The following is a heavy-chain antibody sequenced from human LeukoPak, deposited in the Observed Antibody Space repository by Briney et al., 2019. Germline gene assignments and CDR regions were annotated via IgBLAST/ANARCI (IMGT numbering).Heavy chain of an antibody. D-gene: IGHD3-22*01. Sequence: GGSLRLSCAASGFTFSSYAMSWVRQAPGKGLGWVSAISGSGGSTYYADSVKGRFTISRDNSKNTLYLQMNSLRAEDTAVYYCAKGQLAYYYDSSGYLIHDWGQGTLVTVSS. CDR1: GFTFSSYA. CDR3: AKGQLAYYYDSSGYLIHD. J-gene: IGHJ4*02. V-gene: IGHV3-23*01. CDR2: ISGSGGST.